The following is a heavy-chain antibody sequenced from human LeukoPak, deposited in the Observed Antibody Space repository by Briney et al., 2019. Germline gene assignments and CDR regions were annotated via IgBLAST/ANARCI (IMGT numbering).Heavy chain of an antibody. CDR3: ARMYCSSTTCYTDAFDV. J-gene: IGHJ3*01. CDR1: GFTFNSYW. V-gene: IGHV3-7*01. D-gene: IGHD2-2*02. CDR2: IKQDGSEK. Sequence: GGSLRLSCAASGFTFNSYWMTWVRQSPGKGLEWVANIKQDGSEKYYVDSVKGRFTISRDNAKKSLYLQMNSLRAEDTAVYYCARMYCSSTTCYTDAFDVWGQGTMVAVSS.